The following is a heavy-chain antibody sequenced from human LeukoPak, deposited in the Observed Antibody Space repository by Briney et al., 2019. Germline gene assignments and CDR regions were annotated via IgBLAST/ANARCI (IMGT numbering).Heavy chain of an antibody. CDR2: ISGSGGST. CDR1: GFTFSSYG. CDR3: AKDRISVAGLAGWFDP. Sequence: GGSLRLSCAASGFTFSSYGMSWVRQAPGKGLDWISSISGSGGSTYYADSVKGRFTISRDNSKNTLYLQMNSLRDVDTAVYYCAKDRISVAGLAGWFDPWGQGTLVTVSS. J-gene: IGHJ5*02. D-gene: IGHD6-19*01. V-gene: IGHV3-23*01.